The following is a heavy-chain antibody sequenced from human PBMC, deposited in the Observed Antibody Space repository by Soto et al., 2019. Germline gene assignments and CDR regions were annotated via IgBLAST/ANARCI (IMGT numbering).Heavy chain of an antibody. J-gene: IGHJ2*01. Sequence: QVQLQESGPGLVKPSETLSLTCTVSGGSVRSGSYYWSWIRQPPGKGLEWIGYIYYSGSTNYNPSLKRRVTISVDPSKIQFHLELSSVTAADTAVYYCSRERAGYCSGGSCYSRWYFDLWGRGTLVTVSS. V-gene: IGHV4-61*01. D-gene: IGHD2-15*01. CDR1: GGSVRSGSYY. CDR3: SRERAGYCSGGSCYSRWYFDL. CDR2: IYYSGST.